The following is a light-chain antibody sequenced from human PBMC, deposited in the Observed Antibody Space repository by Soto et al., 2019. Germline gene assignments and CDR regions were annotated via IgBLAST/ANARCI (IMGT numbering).Light chain of an antibody. CDR3: LQLYNFSWT. CDR1: QGIGND. V-gene: IGKV1-6*01. J-gene: IGKJ1*01. Sequence: AIQLTQAPSSLSASVGDRVTISCRASQGIGNDLAWYQQKPGKAPRLLIFAASNLQSGVPSRFSGSGSGTDFPLTISRLQPEDFATYYCLQLYNFSWTFGQGTKVEIK. CDR2: AAS.